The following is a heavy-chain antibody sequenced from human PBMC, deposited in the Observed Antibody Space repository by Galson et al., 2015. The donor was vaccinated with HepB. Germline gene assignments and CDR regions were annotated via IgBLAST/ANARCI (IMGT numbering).Heavy chain of an antibody. V-gene: IGHV3-48*02. J-gene: IGHJ4*02. D-gene: IGHD2/OR15-2a*01. Sequence: SLRLSCAASGFTFSNYDMNWVRQAPGKGLEWISYISSSSTRTEYADSVKGRFTISRDNAKNSLYLQMNSLRDEDTAVYYCARCRSLGNIQVFEHRGQGTLVTVSS. CDR3: ARCRSLGNIQVFEH. CDR1: GFTFSNYD. CDR2: ISSSSTRT.